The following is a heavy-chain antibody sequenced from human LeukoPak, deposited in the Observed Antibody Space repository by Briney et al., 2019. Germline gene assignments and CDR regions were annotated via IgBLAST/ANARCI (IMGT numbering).Heavy chain of an antibody. Sequence: ASVKVSCKTSGYTFTDYDITWVRQAPGQGLEWMGWMNPNSGNTGYAQKFQGRVTITRNTSISTAYMELSSLRSEDTAVYYCAVRSYAVDYWGQGTLVTVSS. V-gene: IGHV1-8*03. CDR3: AVRSYAVDY. J-gene: IGHJ4*02. CDR1: GYTFTDYD. D-gene: IGHD4-17*01. CDR2: MNPNSGNT.